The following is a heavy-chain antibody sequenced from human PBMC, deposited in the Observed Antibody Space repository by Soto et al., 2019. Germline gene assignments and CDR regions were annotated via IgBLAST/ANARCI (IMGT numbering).Heavy chain of an antibody. J-gene: IGHJ6*02. CDR3: AREPPPYYYDSSGYFYYYYGMEV. CDR1: GFTFSSYE. CDR2: ISSSGSSI. Sequence: EVQLVESGGGLVQPGGSLRLSCAASGFTFSSYEMNWVRQAPGKGLEWVSYISSSGSSIYYADSVKGRFTISRDNAKNSLYLQMNSLRAEHTAVYYCAREPPPYYYDSSGYFYYYYGMEVWGQGNTVTVSS. D-gene: IGHD3-22*01. V-gene: IGHV3-48*03.